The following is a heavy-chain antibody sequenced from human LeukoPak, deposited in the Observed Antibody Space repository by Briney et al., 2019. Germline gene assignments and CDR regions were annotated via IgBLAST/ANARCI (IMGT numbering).Heavy chain of an antibody. J-gene: IGHJ5*02. CDR3: ARARRDYGDYWWFDP. CDR1: GGSFSGYY. CDR2: INHSGST. D-gene: IGHD4-17*01. Sequence: PSETLSLTCAVYGGSFSGYYWSWIRQPPGKGLEWIGEINHSGSTNYNPSLKSRVTISVDTSKNQFSLKLSSVTAADTAVYYCARARRDYGDYWWFDPWGQGTLVTVSS. V-gene: IGHV4-34*01.